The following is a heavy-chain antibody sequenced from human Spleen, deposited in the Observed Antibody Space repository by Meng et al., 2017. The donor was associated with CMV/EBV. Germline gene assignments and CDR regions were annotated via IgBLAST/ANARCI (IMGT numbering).Heavy chain of an antibody. CDR1: AFTFSSYS. CDR2: INSDGSST. J-gene: IGHJ4*02. D-gene: IGHD3-3*01. CDR3: VRVFMYYDFWSGYYDY. Sequence: GESLNISCAASAFTFSSYSMHWVRQAPGKGLVWVSRINSDGSSTSYADSVKGRFTISRDNAKHTLYLQMNSLRGEDTALYYCVRVFMYYDFWSGYYDYWGQGTLVTVSS. V-gene: IGHV3-74*01.